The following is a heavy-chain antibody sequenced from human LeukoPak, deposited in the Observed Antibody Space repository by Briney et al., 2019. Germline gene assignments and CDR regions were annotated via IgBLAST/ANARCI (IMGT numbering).Heavy chain of an antibody. CDR1: GFTFSSYA. CDR2: INQDGSEK. V-gene: IGHV3-7*01. D-gene: IGHD6-19*01. Sequence: GGSLRLSCAASGFTFSSYAMSWVRQAPGKGLEWVANINQDGSEKYYVDSVKGRFTTSRDNAKNSLYLQMNSLRAEDTAVYYCARWGAMGSGFIDYWGQGTLVTVSS. J-gene: IGHJ4*02. CDR3: ARWGAMGSGFIDY.